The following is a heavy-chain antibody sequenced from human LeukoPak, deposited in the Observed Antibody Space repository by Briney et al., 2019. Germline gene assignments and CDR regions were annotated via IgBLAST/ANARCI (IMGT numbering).Heavy chain of an antibody. D-gene: IGHD6-19*01. CDR3: AKRSYSSGWYEYLQH. V-gene: IGHV3-23*01. Sequence: PGGSLRLSCAASGFTFSSYAMSWVRQAPGKGLEWVSAISGSGGSTCYADSVKDRLTISRDNSKNTLYLQMNSLRAEDTAVYYCAKRSYSSGWYEYLQHWGEGTLVTVSS. CDR2: ISGSGGST. J-gene: IGHJ1*01. CDR1: GFTFSSYA.